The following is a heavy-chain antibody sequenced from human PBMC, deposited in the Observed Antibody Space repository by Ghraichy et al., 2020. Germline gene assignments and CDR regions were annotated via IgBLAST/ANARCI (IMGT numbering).Heavy chain of an antibody. V-gene: IGHV3-23*01. CDR1: GFTFSSYA. D-gene: IGHD1-26*01. CDR2: IGGSGGST. CDR3: AKVRTGSYYYLDS. Sequence: GESLRLSCAASGFTFSSYAMSWVRQAPGKGLQWVSAIGGSGGSTYYADSVKGRFTISRDNSKNTLYLQMNSLRAEDTAVYYCAKVRTGSYYYLDSWGHGTLVTVSS. J-gene: IGHJ4*01.